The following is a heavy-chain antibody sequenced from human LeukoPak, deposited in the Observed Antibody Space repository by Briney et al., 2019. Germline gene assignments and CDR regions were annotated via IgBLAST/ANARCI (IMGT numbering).Heavy chain of an antibody. Sequence: PGGSLRLSCVTSGFTFSSYDMHWVRRPPGKSLEWVSGIGTGGDTYYPDSVKGRFTISRENAKKSLYLQMNSLKAGDTAVYYCARGNNHDWWGQGTLVTVSS. CDR1: GFTFSSYD. D-gene: IGHD1/OR15-1a*01. V-gene: IGHV3-13*01. CDR3: ARGNNHDW. J-gene: IGHJ4*02. CDR2: IGTGGDT.